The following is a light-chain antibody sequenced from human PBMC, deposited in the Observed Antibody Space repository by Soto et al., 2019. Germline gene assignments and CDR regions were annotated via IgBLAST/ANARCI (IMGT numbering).Light chain of an antibody. CDR3: QQYVSWA. Sequence: EIVLTQSPGTLSVSPGERATLSCRASQTISSNYLAWYQQKPGQAPSLLIYGTSSRATGIPDRFSGSGSGTDFTLTISRLEHEDSAIYYCQQYVSWAFGQGTKVEI. CDR1: QTISSNY. CDR2: GTS. V-gene: IGKV3-20*01. J-gene: IGKJ1*01.